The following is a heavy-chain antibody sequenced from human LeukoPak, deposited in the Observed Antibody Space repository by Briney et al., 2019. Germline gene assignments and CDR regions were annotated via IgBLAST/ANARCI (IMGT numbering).Heavy chain of an antibody. D-gene: IGHD2-15*01. Sequence: GSLRLSCAASGFTFSSYWMHWVRQAPGKGLVWVSRINTDGSSTSYADSVKGRFTISRDNAKNTLYLQMNSLRAEDTAVYYCASLCSGGSCYYYYMDVWGKGTTVTVSS. CDR2: INTDGSST. J-gene: IGHJ6*03. CDR3: ASLCSGGSCYYYYMDV. V-gene: IGHV3-74*01. CDR1: GFTFSSYW.